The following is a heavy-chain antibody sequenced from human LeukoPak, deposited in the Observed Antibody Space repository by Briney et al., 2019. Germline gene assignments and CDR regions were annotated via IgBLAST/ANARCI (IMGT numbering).Heavy chain of an antibody. J-gene: IGHJ6*03. D-gene: IGHD6-13*01. CDR3: AKASQQLVRLYYYYYMDV. Sequence: GGSLRLSCAASGFTFRSYAMSWVRQAPGKGLGWVSGISGSGGSTYYADSVKGRFTIPRDNSKNTLYLQMNSLRAEDTAVYYCAKASQQLVRLYYYYYMDVWGKGTTVTISS. V-gene: IGHV3-23*01. CDR2: ISGSGGST. CDR1: GFTFRSYA.